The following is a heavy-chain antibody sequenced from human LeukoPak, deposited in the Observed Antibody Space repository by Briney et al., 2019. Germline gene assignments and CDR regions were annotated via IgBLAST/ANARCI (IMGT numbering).Heavy chain of an antibody. J-gene: IGHJ3*02. CDR3: ARVYGAFYDILTGYQRGDAFDI. Sequence: SQTLSLTCTVSGGSISSGDYYWSWIRQPPGKGLEWIGYIYYSGSTYYNPSLKSRVTISVDTSKNQFSLKLSSVTAADTAVYYCARVYGAFYDILTGYQRGDAFDIWGQGTMVTVSS. V-gene: IGHV4-30-4*01. CDR2: IYYSGST. D-gene: IGHD3-9*01. CDR1: GGSISSGDYY.